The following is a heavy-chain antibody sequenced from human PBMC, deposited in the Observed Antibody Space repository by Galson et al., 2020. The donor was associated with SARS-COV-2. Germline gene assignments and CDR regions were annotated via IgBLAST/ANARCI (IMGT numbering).Heavy chain of an antibody. D-gene: IGHD3-22*01. CDR3: TRHSSGDY. V-gene: IGHV3-74*01. J-gene: IGHJ4*02. CDR1: GFSISDYR. Sequence: AGTLSLSCAASGFSISDYRMHWVRQAPGKGLVWVSRINRYGNSTNYADSVRGRFTVSRDNAKNVLYLQMNSLRAEDTAVYYCTRHSSGDYWGQGTLVTVS. CDR2: INRYGNST.